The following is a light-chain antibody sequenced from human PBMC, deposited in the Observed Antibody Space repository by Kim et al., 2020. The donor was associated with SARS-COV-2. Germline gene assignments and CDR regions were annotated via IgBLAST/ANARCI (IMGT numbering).Light chain of an antibody. J-gene: IGKJ5*01. CDR1: QSIGGW. V-gene: IGKV1-5*01. CDR3: QHHSTYPIT. CDR2: DAS. Sequence: SASVGDRVPITCRASQSIGGWLAWYQQKPGKAPKLLIYDASSVESGVPSRFSGSGSGTEFTLTISSLQPDDSATYYCQHHSTYPITFGQGTRLE.